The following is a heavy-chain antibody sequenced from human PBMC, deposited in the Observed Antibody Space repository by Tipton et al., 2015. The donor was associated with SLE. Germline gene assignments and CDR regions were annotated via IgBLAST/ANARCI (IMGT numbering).Heavy chain of an antibody. J-gene: IGHJ4*02. CDR1: GGSISSYY. D-gene: IGHD2-15*01. Sequence: TLSLTCTVSGGSISSYYWSWIRQPPGKGLEWIGYIYYSGSTNYNPSLKSRVTISVDTSKNQFSLKLSSVTAADTAVYYCARRLGISGFDYWCQGTLVTVSS. CDR3: ARRLGISGFDY. V-gene: IGHV4-59*08. CDR2: IYYSGST.